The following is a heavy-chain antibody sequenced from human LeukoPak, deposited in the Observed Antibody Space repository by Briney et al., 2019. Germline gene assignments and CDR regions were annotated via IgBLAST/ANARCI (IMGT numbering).Heavy chain of an antibody. CDR3: ARSRYLTISYYYMDV. Sequence: PSETLSLTCTVSGGSISSYYWSWIRQPPGKGLEWIGYIYYSGSTNYNPSLKSRVTISVDTCKNQFSLKLSSVTAADTAVYYCARSRYLTISYYYMDVWGKGTTVTVSS. V-gene: IGHV4-59*01. D-gene: IGHD3-3*01. J-gene: IGHJ6*03. CDR1: GGSISSYY. CDR2: IYYSGST.